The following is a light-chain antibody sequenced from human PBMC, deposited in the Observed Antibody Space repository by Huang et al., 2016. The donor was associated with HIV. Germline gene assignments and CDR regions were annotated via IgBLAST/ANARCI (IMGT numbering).Light chain of an antibody. Sequence: EIVMTQSPVTLFVSPGEGATLSCRASQSVGSNLAWYQQKPGQAPRLLMYDASTRATAIPARCSASGSGTEFTLTISSLQSEDFAVYYCQQYDGWPRTFGQGTKLEIK. CDR2: DAS. J-gene: IGKJ2*01. CDR1: QSVGSN. CDR3: QQYDGWPRT. V-gene: IGKV3-15*01.